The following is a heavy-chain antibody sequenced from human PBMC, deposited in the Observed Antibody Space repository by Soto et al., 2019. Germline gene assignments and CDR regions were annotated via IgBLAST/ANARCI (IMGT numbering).Heavy chain of an antibody. J-gene: IGHJ6*02. CDR1: DFTINNAW. CDR2: VKTNSEGGAT. V-gene: IGHV3-15*07. CDR3: TTGSVEGV. D-gene: IGHD2-15*01. Sequence: EAQLVESGGGLVKPGGSLRLSCAASDFTINNAWMNWVRQAPGKGLEWVARVKTNSEGGATDYAAPLKGRFTISRDDSKNTLFLQMNSLKTDDTAVYYSTTGSVEGVWGQGATVTVSS.